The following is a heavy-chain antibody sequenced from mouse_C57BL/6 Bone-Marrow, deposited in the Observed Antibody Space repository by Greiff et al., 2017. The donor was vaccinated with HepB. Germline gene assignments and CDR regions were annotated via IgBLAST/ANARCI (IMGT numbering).Heavy chain of an antibody. D-gene: IGHD1-1*02. Sequence: VQLQQSGPELVKPGASVKISCKASGYTFTDYYINWVKQRPGQGLEWIGWIFPGSGSTYYNEKFKGKATLTVDKSSSTAYMLLSSLTSEDSAVYLWARRPHYYGGSMVWARDDGGQGTSVPVPA. CDR1: GYTFTDYY. V-gene: IGHV1-75*01. CDR3: ARRPHYYGGSMVWARDD. J-gene: IGHJ4*01. CDR2: IFPGSGST.